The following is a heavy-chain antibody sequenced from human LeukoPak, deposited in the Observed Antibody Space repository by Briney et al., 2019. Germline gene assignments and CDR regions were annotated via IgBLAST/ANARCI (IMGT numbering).Heavy chain of an antibody. CDR3: ARAYYYGSGSPRRYYYYYGMDV. V-gene: IGHV1-46*01. J-gene: IGHJ6*02. Sequence: ASVRVSCKASGYTFTTYYIHWVRQAPGQGLEWMGIINPSGGSTTYAQKFQGRVTITADESTSTAYMELSSLRSEDTAVYYCARAYYYGSGSPRRYYYYYGMDVWGQGTTVTVSS. D-gene: IGHD3-10*01. CDR2: INPSGGST. CDR1: GYTFTTYY.